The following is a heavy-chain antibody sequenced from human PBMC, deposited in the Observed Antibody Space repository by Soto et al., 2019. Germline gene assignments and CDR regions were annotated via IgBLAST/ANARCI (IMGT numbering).Heavy chain of an antibody. V-gene: IGHV1-2*02. CDR2: INPNSGGT. Sequence: RASVKVSCKASGYTFTGYDMHWVRQAPGQGLEWMGWINPNSGGTNYAQKFQGRVTMTRDTSISTAYMELSRLRSGDTAVYYCARNKKTVLRFLEWLGYGMDVWGQGTTVTVSS. CDR1: GYTFTGYD. D-gene: IGHD3-3*01. CDR3: ARNKKTVLRFLEWLGYGMDV. J-gene: IGHJ6*02.